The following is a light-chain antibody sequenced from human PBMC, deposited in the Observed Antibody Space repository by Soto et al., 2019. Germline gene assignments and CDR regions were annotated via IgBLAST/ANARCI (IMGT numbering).Light chain of an antibody. CDR2: EVT. Sequence: QSVLTQPPSASGSPGQSVTISCTGSSSDVGGYNYVSWYQQHPGKAPKLMIFEVTKRRSGVPDRFSGSKSGNTASLTVSGLQAEDEADYFCCSYAGNNTVIFGGGTQLTVL. V-gene: IGLV2-8*01. CDR1: SSDVGGYNY. J-gene: IGLJ2*01. CDR3: CSYAGNNTVI.